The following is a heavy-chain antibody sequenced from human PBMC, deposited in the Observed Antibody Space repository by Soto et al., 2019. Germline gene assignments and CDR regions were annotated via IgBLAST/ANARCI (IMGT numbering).Heavy chain of an antibody. CDR3: AGEGDSSGYYFDY. D-gene: IGHD3-22*01. CDR2: MSYDGTNK. CDR1: GFTFSHYS. J-gene: IGHJ4*02. V-gene: IGHV3-30-3*01. Sequence: QVQLVESGGGVVQPGTSLTLSCAASGFTFSHYSMHWVRQAPGQGLEWVAVMSYDGTNKYYADSVKGRFTISRDNSKNTLFLQMDSLTAEDTAVYYCAGEGDSSGYYFDYWGQGTLVTVSS.